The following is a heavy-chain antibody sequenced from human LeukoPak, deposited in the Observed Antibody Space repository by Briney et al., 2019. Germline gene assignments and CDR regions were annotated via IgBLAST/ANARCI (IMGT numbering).Heavy chain of an antibody. CDR2: IYYSGST. J-gene: IGHJ3*02. V-gene: IGHV4-59*11. CDR1: GRSISSHY. CDR3: ASLAKNAFDI. Sequence: PSETLSLTCTVSGRSISSHYWSWIRQPPGKGLEWIGYIYYSGSTNYNPSLKSRVTISVDTSKNQFSLKLSSVTAADTAVYYCASLAKNAFDIWGQGTKVTVSS.